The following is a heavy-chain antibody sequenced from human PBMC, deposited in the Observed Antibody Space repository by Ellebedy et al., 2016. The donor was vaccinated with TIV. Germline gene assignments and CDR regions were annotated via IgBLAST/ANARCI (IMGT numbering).Heavy chain of an antibody. CDR3: ANVGGSGTYYNGY. J-gene: IGHJ4*02. Sequence: GESLKISCAASGFIFSNFAMGWVRQAPGKGPEWVSAVVGSGERTFYADSVKGRFTISRDNSKNRLYLQMSSLKVEDTATYYCANVGGSGTYYNGYWGQGTLVTVSS. D-gene: IGHD3-10*01. CDR2: VVGSGERT. CDR1: GFIFSNFA. V-gene: IGHV3-23*01.